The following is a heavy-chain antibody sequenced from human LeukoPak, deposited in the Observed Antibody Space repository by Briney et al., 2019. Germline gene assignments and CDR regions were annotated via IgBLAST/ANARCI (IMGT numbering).Heavy chain of an antibody. J-gene: IGHJ6*03. CDR2: ISGSGGST. CDR3: ARLAYYDFWSGPYYYYMDV. CDR1: GFTFSSYA. V-gene: IGHV3-23*01. Sequence: PGGSLRLSCAASGFTFSSYAMSWVRQAPGKGLEWVSAISGSGGSTYYADSVKGRFTISRDNSKNTLYLQMNSLRAEDTAVYYCARLAYYDFWSGPYYYYMDVWGKGTTVTVSS. D-gene: IGHD3-3*01.